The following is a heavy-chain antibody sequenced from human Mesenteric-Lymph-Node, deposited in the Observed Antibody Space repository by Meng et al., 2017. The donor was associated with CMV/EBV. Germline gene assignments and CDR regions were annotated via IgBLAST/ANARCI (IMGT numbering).Heavy chain of an antibody. J-gene: IGHJ6*02. CDR2: ITWNGGAV. V-gene: IGHV3-9*03. CDR1: GFNFDDYA. D-gene: IGHD5-12*01. CDR3: VKDRGYRKYYYYYGMDV. Sequence: LSLTCAASGFNFDDYAMHWVRQTPGKGLEWVSGITWNGGAVGYADSVKGRFTVSRDNPKNSLYLQMNSLRIEDMALYYCVKDRGYRKYYYYYGMDVWGRGTTVTVSS.